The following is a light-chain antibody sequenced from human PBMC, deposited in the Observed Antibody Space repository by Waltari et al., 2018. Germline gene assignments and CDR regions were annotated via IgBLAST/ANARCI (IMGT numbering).Light chain of an antibody. CDR2: EVS. Sequence: QSALTQPAPVSGSPGQSITISCTGSSSDVGGYNYVSWFQQHPGKAPKLMIYEVSNRPSGVSDRFSGSKSGNTASLTISGLQPEDEADYYCSSYTSSTTVVFGGGTKLTVL. J-gene: IGLJ2*01. CDR3: SSYTSSTTVV. V-gene: IGLV2-14*01. CDR1: SSDVGGYNY.